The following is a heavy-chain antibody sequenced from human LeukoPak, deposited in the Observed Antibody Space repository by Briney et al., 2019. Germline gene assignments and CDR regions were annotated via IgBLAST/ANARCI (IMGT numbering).Heavy chain of an antibody. CDR3: AKDRVGYCSGGSCYSETYWFDP. Sequence: GGSLRLSCEASGFTFSNAWMSWVRQAPGKGLECVGRIKSKTHGETTDYAAPVKGRFTISRDDSKNTVYLQMNSLRAEDTAVYYCAKDRVGYCSGGSCYSETYWFDPWGQGTLVTVSS. V-gene: IGHV3-15*01. J-gene: IGHJ5*02. CDR2: IKSKTHGETT. CDR1: GFTFSNAW. D-gene: IGHD2-15*01.